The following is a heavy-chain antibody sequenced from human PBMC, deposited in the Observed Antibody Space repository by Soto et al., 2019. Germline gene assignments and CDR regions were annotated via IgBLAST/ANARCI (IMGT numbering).Heavy chain of an antibody. CDR3: ARAVKYCSSTSCYVWFDP. J-gene: IGHJ5*02. V-gene: IGHV4-34*01. D-gene: IGHD2-2*01. CDR2: INYSGST. Sequence: SLTCAVYGGSFIGYYWCWIRQPAGKGLEWIGEINYSGSTNYNPSLKSRVTISVDTSKNQFSLKLSSVTAADTAVYYCARAVKYCSSTSCYVWFDPWGQGTLVTVSS. CDR1: GGSFIGYY.